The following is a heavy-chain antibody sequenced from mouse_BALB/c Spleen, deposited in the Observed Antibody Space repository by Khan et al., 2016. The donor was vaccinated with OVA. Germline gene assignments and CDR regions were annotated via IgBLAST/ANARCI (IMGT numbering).Heavy chain of an antibody. Sequence: QVQLKESGAELARPGTSLKVSCKASGYAFSDYLIEWLKQRPGQGLEWIGMINPGSGDTKYNEKFKAKATLTADKSSRTAYMQLSSLTSDDSAVYFCARSGYGFGAYWGQGTLVTVSA. J-gene: IGHJ3*01. D-gene: IGHD3-2*02. CDR1: GYAFSDYL. V-gene: IGHV1-54*01. CDR2: INPGSGDT. CDR3: ARSGYGFGAY.